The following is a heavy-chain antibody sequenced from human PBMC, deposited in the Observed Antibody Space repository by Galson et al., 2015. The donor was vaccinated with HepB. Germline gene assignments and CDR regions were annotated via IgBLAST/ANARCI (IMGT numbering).Heavy chain of an antibody. CDR1: GFTFNKYA. Sequence: SLRLSCAAPGFTFNKYAMAWVRQAPGKGLEWVATISDRGSATHYADSGRGRFTISRDNSNNMLYLQMGSLRAEDTAIYYCARDVPPGAGPLLFDHWGQGTLVTVSS. J-gene: IGHJ4*02. D-gene: IGHD3-10*02. CDR2: ISDRGSAT. CDR3: ARDVPPGAGPLLFDH. V-gene: IGHV3-23*01.